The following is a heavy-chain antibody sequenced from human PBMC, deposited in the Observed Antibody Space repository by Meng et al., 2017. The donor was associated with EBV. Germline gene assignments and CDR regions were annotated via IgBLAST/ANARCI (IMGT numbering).Heavy chain of an antibody. CDR1: GGTFRSDA. CDR3: ASESGRGFTPDY. CDR2: LIPMSDAP. J-gene: IGHJ4*02. V-gene: IGHV1-69*01. Sequence: QVHVVQSGAEGRKPGSPVKVSCKTSGGTFRSDAISWVRQAPGQGLEWMGGLIPMSDAPHYAQKFQGRVTITADESTSTHYMDLSGLRSEDTAVYYCASESGRGFTPDYWGQGTLVTVSS. D-gene: IGHD3-10*01.